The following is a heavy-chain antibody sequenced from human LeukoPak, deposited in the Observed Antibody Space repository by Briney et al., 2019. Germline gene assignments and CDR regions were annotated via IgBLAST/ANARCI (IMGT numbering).Heavy chain of an antibody. J-gene: IGHJ5*02. Sequence: GGSLRLSCAASGFTFSDYYMSWIRQAPGKGLEWVSYISSSGSTIYYVDSVEGRFTISRDNAKNSLYLQMNSLRAEDTAVYYCAREGIAVAGNWFDPWGQGTLVTVSS. CDR3: AREGIAVAGNWFDP. CDR1: GFTFSDYY. V-gene: IGHV3-11*04. CDR2: ISSSGSTI. D-gene: IGHD6-19*01.